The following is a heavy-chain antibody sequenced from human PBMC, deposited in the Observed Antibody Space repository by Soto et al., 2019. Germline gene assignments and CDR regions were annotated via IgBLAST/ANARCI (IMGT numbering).Heavy chain of an antibody. Sequence: EVQLVESGGGLVKPGGSLRLSCAASGFTFSNAWMNWVRQAPGKGLEWVGRIKSKTDGGTTDYAAPVKGRFTISRDDSKNTLYLQMNSLTTEDTAVYYCTNDFDWLLESGLVWGQGTLVTVSS. D-gene: IGHD3-9*01. J-gene: IGHJ4*02. CDR3: TNDFDWLLESGLV. CDR1: GFTFSNAW. CDR2: IKSKTDGGTT. V-gene: IGHV3-15*07.